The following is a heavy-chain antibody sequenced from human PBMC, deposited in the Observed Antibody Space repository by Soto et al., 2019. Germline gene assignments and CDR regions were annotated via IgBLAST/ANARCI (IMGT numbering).Heavy chain of an antibody. CDR2: IYYSGST. D-gene: IGHD3-22*01. J-gene: IGHJ5*02. Sequence: PSETLSLTCTVSGGSISSGGYYWSWIRQHPGKGLEWIGYIYYSGSTYYNPSLKSRVTISVDTSKNQFSLKLSSVTAADTAVYYCARGRYDSSGYTWFDPWGQGTLVTVSS. CDR1: GGSISSGGYY. V-gene: IGHV4-31*03. CDR3: ARGRYDSSGYTWFDP.